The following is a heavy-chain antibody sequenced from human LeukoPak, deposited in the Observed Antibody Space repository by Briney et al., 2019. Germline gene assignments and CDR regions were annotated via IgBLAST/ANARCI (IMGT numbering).Heavy chain of an antibody. CDR3: ARADTTGLGDV. CDR1: GSSISGYY. CDR2: LHPSGAT. D-gene: IGHD7-27*01. Sequence: PSETLSLTCTVSGSSISGYYWNWIRQPAGKGLEWIGRLHPSGATNYNPSLKSRITMSLDTSKNQFSLKLSSVTAADTAVYYCARADTTGLGDVWGKGTTVTVSS. V-gene: IGHV4-4*07. J-gene: IGHJ6*04.